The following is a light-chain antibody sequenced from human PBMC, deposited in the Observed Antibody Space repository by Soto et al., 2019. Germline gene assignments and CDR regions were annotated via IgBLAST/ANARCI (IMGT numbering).Light chain of an antibody. V-gene: IGKV1-39*01. CDR2: AAS. Sequence: DIQMTQSPSSLSASVGDRVTFTCRASQSISNNLNWYQQKLGKAPNLLIYAASSLQTGVPSRFSGSGSGTEFTLTISSLQPDDFATYYCQQYNSYWTFGQGTKVDIK. CDR3: QQYNSYWT. J-gene: IGKJ1*01. CDR1: QSISNN.